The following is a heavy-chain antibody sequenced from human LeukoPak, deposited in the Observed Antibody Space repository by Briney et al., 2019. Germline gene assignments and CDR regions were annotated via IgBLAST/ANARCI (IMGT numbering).Heavy chain of an antibody. J-gene: IGHJ4*02. CDR1: GGSFSGYY. Sequence: SETLSLTCAVYGGSFSGYYWSWIRQPPGKGLEWIGEINHSGSTNYNPSLKSRVTISVDTSKNQFSLKLSSVTAADTAVYYCARPNYYGSGSYNYWGQGTLVTVSS. D-gene: IGHD3-10*01. V-gene: IGHV4-34*01. CDR2: INHSGST. CDR3: ARPNYYGSGSYNY.